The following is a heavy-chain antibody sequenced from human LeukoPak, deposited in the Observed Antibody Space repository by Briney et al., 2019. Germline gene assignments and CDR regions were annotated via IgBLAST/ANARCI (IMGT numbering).Heavy chain of an antibody. CDR3: ARGVAAVADDY. J-gene: IGHJ4*02. D-gene: IGHD6-19*01. CDR1: GGSISSGDDY. Sequence: PSQTLSLTCTVSGGSISSGDDYWSWIRQHPVEGLEWIGFIYYTWNTYYNPSLKSRVPISVDPSNNQSSLKLTSVPAADTAMYYCARGVAAVADDYWGQGPLVTVSS. V-gene: IGHV4-31*03. CDR2: IYYTWNT.